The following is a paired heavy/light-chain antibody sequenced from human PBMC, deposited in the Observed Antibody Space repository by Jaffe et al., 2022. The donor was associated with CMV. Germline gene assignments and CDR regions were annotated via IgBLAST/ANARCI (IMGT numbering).Heavy chain of an antibody. J-gene: IGHJ2*01. Sequence: EVQLVESGGGLVQPGGSLRLSCAASGFAFSTYWMSWVRQAPGKGLEWVASINQDASEMYFVDSVRGRFTISRDNAKNSQYLQMNSLRVEDTAVYYCARKVVWGSYRHHAHYWYFDLWGRGTLVTVSS. CDR1: GFAFSTYW. CDR3: ARKVVWGSYRHHAHYWYFDL. CDR2: INQDASEM. V-gene: IGHV3-7*03. D-gene: IGHD3-16*02.
Light chain of an antibody. CDR2: GNA. V-gene: IGLV1-40*01. CDR1: SSNIGAGYD. J-gene: IGLJ3*02. CDR3: QSYDSSLSAWV. Sequence: QSVLTQPPSVSGAPGQRVTISCTGSSSNIGAGYDVHWYQQLPQTAPRLLIFGNAHGPSGVPDRFSGSRSGTSASLAITGLQAEDEADYYCQSYDSSLSAWVFGGGTKLTVL.